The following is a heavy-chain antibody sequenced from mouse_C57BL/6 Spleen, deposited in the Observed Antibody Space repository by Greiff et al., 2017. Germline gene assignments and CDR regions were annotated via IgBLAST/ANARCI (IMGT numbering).Heavy chain of an antibody. CDR2: INSDGGST. Sequence: EVQVVESGGGLVQPGESLKLSCESNEYEFPSHDMSWVRKTPEKRLELVAAINSDGGSTYYPDTMERRFIISRDNTKKTLFLQMTSLRSEDTAMYYCARPYYYGSSRYYAMDYWGQGTSVTVSS. D-gene: IGHD1-1*01. V-gene: IGHV5-2*01. J-gene: IGHJ4*01. CDR1: EYEFPSHD. CDR3: ARPYYYGSSRYYAMDY.